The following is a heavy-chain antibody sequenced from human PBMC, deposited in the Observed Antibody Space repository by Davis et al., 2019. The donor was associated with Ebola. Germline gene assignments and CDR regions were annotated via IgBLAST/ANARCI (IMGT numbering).Heavy chain of an antibody. Sequence: SETLSLTCTVSGDSINTYFWGWVRQPPGGGLEWIGYIYYSGGINYDYNPSLESRVTISIDRSKNQFSLRLNSVTAADTAVYYCARSLYSSGLPSLGYWGQGTLVTVSS. CDR3: ARSLYSSGLPSLGY. CDR2: IYYSGGI. V-gene: IGHV4-59*01. J-gene: IGHJ4*02. CDR1: GDSINTYF. D-gene: IGHD6-19*01.